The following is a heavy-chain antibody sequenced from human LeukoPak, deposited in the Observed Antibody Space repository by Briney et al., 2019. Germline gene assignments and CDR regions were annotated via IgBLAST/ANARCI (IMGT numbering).Heavy chain of an antibody. J-gene: IGHJ4*02. CDR1: GGTFSSYA. CDR3: AREGSIAAAGRYFDY. V-gene: IGHV1-69*06. Sequence: SVKVSCKASGGTFSSYAISWVRQAPGQGLEWMGGIIRIFGTANYAQKFQGRVTITADKSTSTAYMELSSLRSEDTAVYYCAREGSIAAAGRYFDYWGQGTLVTVSS. D-gene: IGHD6-13*01. CDR2: IIRIFGTA.